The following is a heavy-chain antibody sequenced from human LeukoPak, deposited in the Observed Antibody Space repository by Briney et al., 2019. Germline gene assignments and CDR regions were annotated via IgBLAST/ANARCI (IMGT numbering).Heavy chain of an antibody. V-gene: IGHV3-53*01. D-gene: IGHD3-22*01. Sequence: GGSVRLSCAASGFTFSSYSMSWVRQAPGKGLEWVSVIHSGGNTYYADSVKGRFTISRDNSKNTVYLQMNSLRAEDTAVYYCARDLNSSGSYWGQGTLVTVSS. CDR3: ARDLNSSGSY. CDR2: IHSGGNT. J-gene: IGHJ4*02. CDR1: GFTFSSYS.